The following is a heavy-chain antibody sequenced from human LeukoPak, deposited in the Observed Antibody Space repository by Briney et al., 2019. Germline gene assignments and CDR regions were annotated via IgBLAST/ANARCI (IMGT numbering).Heavy chain of an antibody. V-gene: IGHV3-53*01. CDR2: IYVDGTT. D-gene: IGHD5-24*01. CDR3: ARGDGYNFFDY. J-gene: IGHJ4*02. Sequence: GGSLRLSCAASGFTVSSNYMSWVRQAPGKGLEWVSVIYVDGTTYYADSVKGRFTISRDNSKNTLSLQMNSLRAEDTAVYYCARGDGYNFFDYRGQGTLVTVSS. CDR1: GFTVSSNY.